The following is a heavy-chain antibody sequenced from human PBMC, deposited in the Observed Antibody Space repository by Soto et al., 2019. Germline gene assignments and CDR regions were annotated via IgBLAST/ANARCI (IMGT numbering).Heavy chain of an antibody. CDR1: GFTFSNAW. CDR2: IKSKTDGGTT. V-gene: IGHV3-15*01. CDR3: TTEIFGVALDAFDI. Sequence: GGSLRLSCAASGFTFSNAWMSWVSQAPGKGLEWVGRIKSKTDGGTTDYAAPVKGRFTISRDDSKNTLYLQMNSLKTEDTAVYYCTTEIFGVALDAFDIWGQGTMVTVSS. D-gene: IGHD3-3*01. J-gene: IGHJ3*02.